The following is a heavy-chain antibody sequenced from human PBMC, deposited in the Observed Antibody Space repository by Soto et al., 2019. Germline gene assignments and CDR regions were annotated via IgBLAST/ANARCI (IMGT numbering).Heavy chain of an antibody. CDR3: ARRIVGTTGHAMDA. D-gene: IGHD1-26*01. CDR2: ISSSGSNV. CDR1: GFTFSDYH. V-gene: IGHV3-11*01. J-gene: IGHJ6*02. Sequence: PGGSLRLSCAASGFTFSDYHMSWIRQAPGKGLEWASYISSSGSNVYYADSVKGRFTISRDNAKNSLYLQMNSLRVEDTAVYYCARRIVGTTGHAMDAWGQGTTVTVSS.